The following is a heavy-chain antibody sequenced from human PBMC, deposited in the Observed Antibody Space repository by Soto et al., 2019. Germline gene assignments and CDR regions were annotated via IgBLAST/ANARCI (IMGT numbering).Heavy chain of an antibody. J-gene: IGHJ4*02. V-gene: IGHV3-23*01. CDR2: ISGSGGST. CDR1: GFTFSSYA. CDR3: AKDNVPLRFLEWKPFDY. Sequence: EVQLLESGGGLVQPGGSLRLSCAASGFTFSSYAMSWVRQAPGKGLEWVSAISGSGGSTYYADSVKGRFTISRDNSKTTLYLQMNSLRAEDTAVYYCAKDNVPLRFLEWKPFDYWGQGTLVTVSS. D-gene: IGHD3-3*01.